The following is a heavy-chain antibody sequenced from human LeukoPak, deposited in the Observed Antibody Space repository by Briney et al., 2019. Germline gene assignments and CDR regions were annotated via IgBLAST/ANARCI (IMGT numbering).Heavy chain of an antibody. V-gene: IGHV3-53*01. CDR3: ARDSLAAAPLNWYFDL. CDR2: IYSGGST. Sequence: PGGSLRLSCAASGFTVSSNYMSWVRQAPGKGLEWVSVIYSGGSTYYADSVKGRFTISRDNSKNTLYLQMNSLRAEDTAVYYCARDSLAAAPLNWYFDLWGRGTLVTVTS. CDR1: GFTVSSNY. J-gene: IGHJ2*01. D-gene: IGHD6-13*01.